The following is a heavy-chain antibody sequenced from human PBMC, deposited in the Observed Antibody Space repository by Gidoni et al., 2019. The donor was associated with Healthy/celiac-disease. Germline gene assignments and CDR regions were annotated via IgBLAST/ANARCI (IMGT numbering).Heavy chain of an antibody. D-gene: IGHD6-6*01. CDR2: IRPIFGTA. CDR1: GGTFSSYA. J-gene: IGHJ5*02. Sequence: QVQLVQSGAEVKKPGSSVKVSCKASGGTFSSYAISWVRQAPGQGLEWMGGIRPIFGTANYAQKFQGRVTITADESTSTAYMELSSLRSEDTAVYYCARDGSIAARPTPWFDPWGQGTLVTVSS. V-gene: IGHV1-69*01. CDR3: ARDGSIAARPTPWFDP.